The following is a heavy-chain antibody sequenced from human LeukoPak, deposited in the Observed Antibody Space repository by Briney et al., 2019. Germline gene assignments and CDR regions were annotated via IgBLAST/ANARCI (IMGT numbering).Heavy chain of an antibody. CDR3: ARESYGDYEIG. J-gene: IGHJ4*02. D-gene: IGHD4-17*01. CDR2: INPNSGGT. V-gene: IGHV1-2*06. CDR1: GYTFTGYY. Sequence: ASVKVSRKASGYTFTGYYMHWVRQAPGQGLEWMGRINPNSGGTNYAQKFQGRVTMTRDTSISTAYMELSRLRSDDTAVYYCARESYGDYEIGWGQGTLVTVSS.